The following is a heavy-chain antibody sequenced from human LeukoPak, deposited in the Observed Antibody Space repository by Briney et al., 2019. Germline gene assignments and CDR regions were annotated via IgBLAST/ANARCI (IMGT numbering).Heavy chain of an antibody. Sequence: SETLSLTCSVSDDSITMYYWTWIRQPPGKGLEWIGYVDHTGSTNFNPSLNGRVSISRDTSKNLFSLRLRSVTAADTAVYYCARGQKKTAVVLAHDYYYMDVWGQGITVTVSS. J-gene: IGHJ6*03. CDR2: VDHTGST. CDR1: DDSITMYY. V-gene: IGHV4-59*01. CDR3: ARGQKKTAVVLAHDYYYMDV. D-gene: IGHD4-23*01.